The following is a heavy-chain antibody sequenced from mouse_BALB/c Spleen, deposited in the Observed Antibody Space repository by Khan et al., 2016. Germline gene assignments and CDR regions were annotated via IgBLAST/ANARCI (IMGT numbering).Heavy chain of an antibody. CDR1: GYTFSTYW. CDR2: ILPGSGRT. J-gene: IGHJ3*01. Sequence: QVQLKQSGADLMKPGASVKISCKATGYTFSTYWIEWVKQRPGPGLEGIGEILPGSGRTNYNEKFKGEATSTADTSSHPAFMQLSSLTSEDSAVYYCARGNFYGGSSWFAYWGQGTLVTVSA. CDR3: ARGNFYGGSSWFAY. D-gene: IGHD1-1*01. V-gene: IGHV1-9*01.